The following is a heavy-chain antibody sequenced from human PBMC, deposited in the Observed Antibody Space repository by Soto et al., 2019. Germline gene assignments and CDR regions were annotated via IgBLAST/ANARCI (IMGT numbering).Heavy chain of an antibody. Sequence: QVQLVESGGGLVKPGGSLRLSCAASGFTFSDYYMSWIRQAPGKGLEWVSYISSSGSTIYYADSVKGRFTISRDNAKNSLYLQMNSLRAEDTAVYYCARGHSQFYDFWSGANCYYYMDVWGKGTTVTVSS. J-gene: IGHJ6*03. CDR1: GFTFSDYY. V-gene: IGHV3-11*01. CDR3: ARGHSQFYDFWSGANCYYYMDV. CDR2: ISSSGSTI. D-gene: IGHD3-3*01.